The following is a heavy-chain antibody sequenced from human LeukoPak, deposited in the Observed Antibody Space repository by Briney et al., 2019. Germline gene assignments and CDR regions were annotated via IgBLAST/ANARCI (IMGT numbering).Heavy chain of an antibody. CDR3: STGTVQGIDY. Sequence: SVKVSCTASGGTFSSYAISWVRQAPGQGLEWMGRIIPIFGIANYEQKFQGRVTITADKSTSTAYMELSSLRSEDTAVYYCSTGTVQGIDYWGQGTLVTGSS. CDR1: GGTFSSYA. CDR2: IIPIFGIA. D-gene: IGHD6-6*01. J-gene: IGHJ4*02. V-gene: IGHV1-69*04.